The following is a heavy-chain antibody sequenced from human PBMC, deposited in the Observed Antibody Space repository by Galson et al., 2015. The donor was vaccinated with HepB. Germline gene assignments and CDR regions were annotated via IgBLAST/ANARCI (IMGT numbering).Heavy chain of an antibody. CDR3: ARERNTNYGWFDP. CDR1: GFSISSNW. D-gene: IGHD1-14*01. J-gene: IGHJ5*02. V-gene: IGHV3-7*01. CDR2: IKQDGSEQ. Sequence: SLRLSCAASGFSISSNWMTWLRQAPGKGLEWVANIKQDGSEQDYMDSVKGRFTISRDNARNLLYLQMNSLRAEDTAVYYCARERNTNYGWFDPWGRGTLVTVSS.